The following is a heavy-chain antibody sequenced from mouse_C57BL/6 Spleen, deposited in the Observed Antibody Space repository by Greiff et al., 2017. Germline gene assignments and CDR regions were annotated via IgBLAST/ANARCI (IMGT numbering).Heavy chain of an antibody. CDR1: GYTFTSYW. V-gene: IGHV1-74*01. Sequence: QVQLQQPGAELVQPGASVKVSCKASGYTFTSYWMHWVKQRPGQGLEWIGRIHPSDSDTNYNQKFKGKATLTVDKSSSTAYMQLSSLTSEDSAVYYCAMPYGSSYYYFDYWGQGTTLTVSS. D-gene: IGHD1-1*01. CDR2: IHPSDSDT. J-gene: IGHJ2*01. CDR3: AMPYGSSYYYFDY.